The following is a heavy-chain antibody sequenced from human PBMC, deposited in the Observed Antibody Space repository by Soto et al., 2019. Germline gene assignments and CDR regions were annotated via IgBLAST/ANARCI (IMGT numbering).Heavy chain of an antibody. CDR3: ARDGPIQQLGQSYQF. V-gene: IGHV3-7*01. J-gene: IGHJ1*01. Sequence: GGSLRLSCAASGFPFTVFWMSWVRQVPGKGLEWVAMINQGGTERYYVDSVKGRFTISRDNAANLVYLQMDSLRGEDTAVYYCARDGPIQQLGQSYQFWGQGTLVTVSS. CDR2: INQGGTER. CDR1: GFPFTVFW. D-gene: IGHD4-4*01.